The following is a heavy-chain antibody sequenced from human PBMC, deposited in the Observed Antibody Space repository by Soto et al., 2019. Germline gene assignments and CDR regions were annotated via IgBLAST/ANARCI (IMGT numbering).Heavy chain of an antibody. J-gene: IGHJ4*02. V-gene: IGHV3-33*01. Sequence: QVQLVESGGGVVQPGRSLRLSCAASGFTFSSYGMHWVRQAPGKGLEWVAVIWYDGSNKYYADSVKGRFTISRDNSKNTLYLQMNSLRAEDTAVYYCARGDYYDSSGYADSTFDYWGQGTLVTVSS. CDR3: ARGDYYDSSGYADSTFDY. CDR2: IWYDGSNK. CDR1: GFTFSSYG. D-gene: IGHD3-22*01.